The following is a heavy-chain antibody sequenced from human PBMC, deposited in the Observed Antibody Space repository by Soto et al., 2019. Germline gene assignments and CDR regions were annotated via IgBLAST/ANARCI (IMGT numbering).Heavy chain of an antibody. D-gene: IGHD3-10*01. CDR3: AKDGRGSGSHYKSFGY. Sequence: EVQLVESGGGLIQPGGSLKLSCAASGFTVGNNYMSWVRQAPGKGLEWVSLIYSTGTTKYADSVKGRFTVSRDNAKNTLYLQMNSLRAEATALYYCAKDGRGSGSHYKSFGYWGQGTLVTVSS. CDR2: IYSTGTT. J-gene: IGHJ4*02. CDR1: GFTVGNNY. V-gene: IGHV3-53*01.